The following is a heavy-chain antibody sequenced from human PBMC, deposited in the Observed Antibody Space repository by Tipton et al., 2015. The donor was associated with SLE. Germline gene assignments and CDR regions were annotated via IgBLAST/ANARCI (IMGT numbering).Heavy chain of an antibody. Sequence: FTCTVSGGSISSGGYYWSWIRQHPGKGLEWIGYIYYSGSTYYNPSLKSRVTISVDTSKNQFSLKLSSVTAADTAVYYCARHEYSTPPPDAFDIWGQGTMVTVSS. CDR1: GGSISSGGYY. CDR2: IYYSGST. J-gene: IGHJ3*02. D-gene: IGHD6-6*01. CDR3: ARHEYSTPPPDAFDI. V-gene: IGHV4-31*03.